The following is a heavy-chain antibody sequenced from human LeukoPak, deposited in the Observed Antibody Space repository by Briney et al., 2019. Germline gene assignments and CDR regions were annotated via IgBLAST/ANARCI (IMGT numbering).Heavy chain of an antibody. CDR2: ISYDGSNK. D-gene: IGHD2-15*01. Sequence: GRPLRLSCAASGFTFSSYGMHWVRQAPGKGLEWVAVISYDGSNKYYADSVKGRFTISRDNSKNTLYLQMNSLRAEDTAVYYCAKDLQYCSGGSCFDYWGQGTLVTVSS. CDR1: GFTFSSYG. V-gene: IGHV3-30*18. CDR3: AKDLQYCSGGSCFDY. J-gene: IGHJ4*02.